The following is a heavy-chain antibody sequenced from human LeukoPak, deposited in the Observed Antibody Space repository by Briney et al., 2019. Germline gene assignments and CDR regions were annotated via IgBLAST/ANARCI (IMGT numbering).Heavy chain of an antibody. CDR3: ARDLYYGSGGYYFDY. D-gene: IGHD3-10*01. J-gene: IGHJ4*02. V-gene: IGHV3-66*01. CDR2: LQSGGTT. CDR1: GVTVSSNY. Sequence: GGSLRLSCAASGVTVSSNYMSWVRQAPGKGLEWVPVLQSGGTTHYADSVKGRFTISRDISKNTLYLQMNSLRVEDTAVYYCARDLYYGSGGYYFDYWGQGTLVTVSS.